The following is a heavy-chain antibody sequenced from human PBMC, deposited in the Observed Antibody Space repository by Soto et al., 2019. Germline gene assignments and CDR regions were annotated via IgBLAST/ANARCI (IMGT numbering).Heavy chain of an antibody. J-gene: IGHJ2*01. Sequence: QVQLVQSGAEVKKPGSSVKVSCKASGGTFSSYAISWVRQAPGQGLEWMGGIIPIFGTANYAQKLQGRVTITADESTSTDYMELSRLRSEDTAVYYCARAINYYDSSGYYFTENSVSWYFDLWGRGTLVTVSS. CDR2: IIPIFGTA. V-gene: IGHV1-69*01. CDR3: ARAINYYDSSGYYFTENSVSWYFDL. CDR1: GGTFSSYA. D-gene: IGHD3-22*01.